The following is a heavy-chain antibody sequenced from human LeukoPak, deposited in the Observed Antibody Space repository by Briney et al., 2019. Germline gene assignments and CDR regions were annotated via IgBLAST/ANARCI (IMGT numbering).Heavy chain of an antibody. J-gene: IGHJ4*02. CDR1: GFTFSSYA. CDR2: ISGRGGST. D-gene: IGHD3-22*01. V-gene: IGHV3-23*01. CDR3: AKDVGGVQDYYYDSSGYG. Sequence: TGGSLRLSCAASGFTFSSYAMSSVSQAPGKWLEWVSAISGRGGSTYYADSVTDRFTISRDTSKNTLYLQMNSLRAEDTAVYYCAKDVGGVQDYYYDSSGYGWGQGTLVTVSS.